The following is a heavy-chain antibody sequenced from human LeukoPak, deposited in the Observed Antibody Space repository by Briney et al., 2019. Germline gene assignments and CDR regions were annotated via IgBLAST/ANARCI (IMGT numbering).Heavy chain of an antibody. CDR2: ITSSGTYI. V-gene: IGHV3-21*01. CDR3: ARDVVGYYDSSGYYLSASDI. J-gene: IGHJ3*02. CDR1: GFTFNNYN. Sequence: GGSLRLSCAASGFTFNNYNMNWVRQAPGKALEWVSSITSSGTYIFYADSVKGRFTISRDNAKNSLYLQMNSLGPEDTAVYYCARDVVGYYDSSGYYLSASDIWGQGTMVTVSS. D-gene: IGHD3-22*01.